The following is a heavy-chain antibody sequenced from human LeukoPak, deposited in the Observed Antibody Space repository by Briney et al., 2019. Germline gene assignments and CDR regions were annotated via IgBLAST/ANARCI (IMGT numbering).Heavy chain of an antibody. J-gene: IGHJ5*02. CDR1: GYTFTSYG. V-gene: IGHV1-18*01. D-gene: IGHD1-26*01. CDR3: ARDTENSGNYYWFDP. Sequence: GASVKVSCTASGYTFTSYGISWVRQAPGQGLEWMGWISAYNGNTNYAQKLQGRVTMTTDTSTSTAYMELRSLRSDDTAVYYCARDTENSGNYYWFDPWGQGTLVTVSS. CDR2: ISAYNGNT.